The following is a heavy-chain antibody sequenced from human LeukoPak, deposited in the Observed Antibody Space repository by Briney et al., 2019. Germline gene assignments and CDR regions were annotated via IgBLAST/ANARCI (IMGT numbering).Heavy chain of an antibody. J-gene: IGHJ2*01. V-gene: IGHV4-39*07. CDR2: IYYSGST. Sequence: SETLSLTCTVSGGSISSYYWGWIRQPPGKGLEWIGNIYYSGSTYYNPSLKSRVTISVDTSKNQFSLTLNSVTAADTAVYYCARAAVVRGVRHFDLWGRGTLVTVSS. CDR1: GGSISSYY. D-gene: IGHD3-10*01. CDR3: ARAAVVRGVRHFDL.